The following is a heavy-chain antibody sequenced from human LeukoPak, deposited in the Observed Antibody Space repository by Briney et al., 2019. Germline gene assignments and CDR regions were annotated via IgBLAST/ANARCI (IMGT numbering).Heavy chain of an antibody. CDR2: IYHSGST. D-gene: IGHD1-7*01. V-gene: IGHV4-30-2*01. J-gene: IGHJ4*02. CDR1: GGSISSGGYY. Sequence: SSETLSLTCTVSGGSISSGGYYWSWIRQPPGKGLEWIGYIYHSGSTYYNPSLKSRVTISVDRSKNQFSLKLSSVTAADTAVYYCARARLELEDYWGQGTLVTVSS. CDR3: ARARLELEDY.